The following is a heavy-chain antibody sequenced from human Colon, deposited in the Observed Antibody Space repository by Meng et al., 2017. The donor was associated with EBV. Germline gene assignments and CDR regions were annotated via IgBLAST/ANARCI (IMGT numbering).Heavy chain of an antibody. D-gene: IGHD2-15*01. V-gene: IGHV4-30-4*01. CDR2: IYFTGST. CDR1: RDHSKCGGFY. CDR3: ARGGGSFRFQF. Sequence: VQAEGSGPVLVKPSQNLSLHCAGCRDHSKCGGFYWSWIRQPPGKGLEWIGYIYFTGSTYYSPSLKSRLNITIDTSKNQFSLRLTSVTAADTAVYYCARGGGSFRFQFWGLGTLVTVSS. J-gene: IGHJ4*02.